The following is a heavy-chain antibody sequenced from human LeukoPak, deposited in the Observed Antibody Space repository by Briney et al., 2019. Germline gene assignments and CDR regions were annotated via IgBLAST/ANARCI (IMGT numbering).Heavy chain of an antibody. CDR3: ARGPSGYHNT. Sequence: GGSLRLSCAASGFAFSSYAMHWVRQAPGKGLEWVAVISYDGSNKYYADSVKGRFSISRDNSKNTLYLQMNSLRAEDTAVYYCARGPSGYHNTGGQGTLVTVSS. CDR2: ISYDGSNK. CDR1: GFAFSSYA. D-gene: IGHD5-12*01. V-gene: IGHV3-30*04. J-gene: IGHJ4*02.